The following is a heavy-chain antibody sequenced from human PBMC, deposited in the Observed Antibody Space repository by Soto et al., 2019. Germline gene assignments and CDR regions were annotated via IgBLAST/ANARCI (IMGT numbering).Heavy chain of an antibody. V-gene: IGHV5-51*01. CDR1: EYSFSSHW. Sequence: GESLKISCKGSEYSFSSHWIAWVRQMPGKGLEWMGTIYPGDSDTRYSPSFEGRVSMSADESISTAYLQWGSLQASDTAIYYCARGDTYNSYWYFDLWRRGTLVTVSS. CDR3: ARGDTYNSYWYFDL. CDR2: IYPGDSDT. D-gene: IGHD1-1*01. J-gene: IGHJ2*01.